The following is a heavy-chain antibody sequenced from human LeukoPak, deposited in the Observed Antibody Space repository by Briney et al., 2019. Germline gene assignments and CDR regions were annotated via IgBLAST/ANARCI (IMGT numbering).Heavy chain of an antibody. V-gene: IGHV4-31*03. CDR3: ARVRVSSYYYGSGSFHWFDP. CDR1: GGSISSGGYY. CDR2: TYYSGST. J-gene: IGHJ5*02. D-gene: IGHD3-10*01. Sequence: SETLSLTCTVSGGSISSGGYYWSWIRQHPGKGLEWIGYTYYSGSTYYNPSLKSRVTISVDTSKNQFSLKLSSVTAADTAVYYCARVRVSSYYYGSGSFHWFDPWGQGTLVTVSS.